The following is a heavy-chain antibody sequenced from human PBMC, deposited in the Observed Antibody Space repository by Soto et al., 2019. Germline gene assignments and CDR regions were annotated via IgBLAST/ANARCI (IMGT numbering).Heavy chain of an antibody. CDR1: GFTFSGYS. Sequence: PGGSLRLSCAASGFTFSGYSMNWVRQAPGKGLEWVSSISSSSSYIYYADSVKGRFTISRDNAKNSLYLQMNSLRAEDTAVYYCARGGLGCGGDCYPTQYYYYFYAMDVWGQGTTVTVSS. CDR2: ISSSSSYI. D-gene: IGHD2-21*02. CDR3: ARGGLGCGGDCYPTQYYYYFYAMDV. V-gene: IGHV3-21*01. J-gene: IGHJ6*02.